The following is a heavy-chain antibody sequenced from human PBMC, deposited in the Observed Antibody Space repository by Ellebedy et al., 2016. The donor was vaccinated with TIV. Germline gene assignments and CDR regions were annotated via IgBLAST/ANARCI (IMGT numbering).Heavy chain of an antibody. V-gene: IGHV3-21*01. CDR3: ARDFGELPYYYYYGMDV. Sequence: PGGSLRLSCAASGFTFSGYSMNWVRQAPGKGLEWVSSISSSSSYIYYADSVKGRFTISRDNAKNSLYLQMNSLRAEDTAVYYCARDFGELPYYYYYGMDVWGQGTTVTVSS. J-gene: IGHJ6*02. CDR2: ISSSSSYI. CDR1: GFTFSGYS. D-gene: IGHD1-26*01.